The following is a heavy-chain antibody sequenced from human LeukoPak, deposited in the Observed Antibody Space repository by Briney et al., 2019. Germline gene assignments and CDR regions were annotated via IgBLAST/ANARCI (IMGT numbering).Heavy chain of an antibody. CDR3: ARDTTYDSRGYPFEY. J-gene: IGHJ4*02. CDR1: GFIFYVYA. D-gene: IGHD3-22*01. CDR2: ISGSGGNT. Sequence: PGGSLRLSCAASGFIFYVYAMNWVRQAPGKGLEWVSGISGSGGNTYYVDSVKGRFTISTDTSKNTLYLQMSSLRVEDTAVYYCARDTTYDSRGYPFEYWGQGTMVTVSS. V-gene: IGHV3-23*01.